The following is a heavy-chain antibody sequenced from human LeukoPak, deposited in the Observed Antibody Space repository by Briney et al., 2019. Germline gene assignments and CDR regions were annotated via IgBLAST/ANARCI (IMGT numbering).Heavy chain of an antibody. CDR1: GFTFSSYA. Sequence: GGSLRLSCAASGFTFSSYAMSWVRQAPGKGLEWVSAISGSGGSTYYADSVKGWFTISRDNSKNTLYLQMNSLRAEDTAVYYCAKDGGYCSGGSCYGDNNWFDPWGQGTLVTVSS. J-gene: IGHJ5*02. V-gene: IGHV3-23*01. D-gene: IGHD2-15*01. CDR3: AKDGGYCSGGSCYGDNNWFDP. CDR2: ISGSGGST.